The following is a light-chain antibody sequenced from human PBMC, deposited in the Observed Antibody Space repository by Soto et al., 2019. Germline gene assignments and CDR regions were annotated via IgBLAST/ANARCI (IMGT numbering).Light chain of an antibody. CDR2: GAS. J-gene: IGKJ1*01. Sequence: DIQMTQSPPSLSASVGDRVTITCRTSQTITTYLNWYQQEPGKTPKLLIYGASILQTGISSRFSGSGSGTDFTLTISGRQPEDFATYYCQQSYSLPWTFGQGTKVEIK. CDR1: QTITTY. V-gene: IGKV1-39*01. CDR3: QQSYSLPWT.